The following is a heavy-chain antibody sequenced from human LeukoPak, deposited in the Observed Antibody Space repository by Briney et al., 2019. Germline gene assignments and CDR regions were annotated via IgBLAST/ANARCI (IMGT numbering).Heavy chain of an antibody. V-gene: IGHV3-9*01. J-gene: IGHJ6*04. CDR3: TRISVPVPVRYHIFF. CDR2: ISYSGGVW. D-gene: IGHD2-21*01. Sequence: GGSLRLSCAASGFIFEKYAMHWVRQLPGKGLEWVSGISYSGGVWYSMDSVKGRFTISRDNAKNFLYLQMTSLKAEDTALYYCTRISVPVPVRYHIFFWCKGTAVPVSS. CDR1: GFIFEKYA.